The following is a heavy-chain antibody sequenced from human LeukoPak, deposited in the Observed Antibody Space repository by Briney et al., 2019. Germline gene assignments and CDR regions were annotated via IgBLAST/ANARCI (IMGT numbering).Heavy chain of an antibody. Sequence: PGGSLRLSCAASGFTFSSYSMNWVRQAPGKGLEWVSYISSSSSTIYYADSVKGRFTISRDNAKNSLYLQMNSLRAEDTAVYYCARGRAGRYYYDMEHWGQGTLVTVSS. CDR2: ISSSSSTI. J-gene: IGHJ1*01. CDR1: GFTFSSYS. CDR3: ARGRAGRYYYDMEH. V-gene: IGHV3-48*04. D-gene: IGHD3-22*01.